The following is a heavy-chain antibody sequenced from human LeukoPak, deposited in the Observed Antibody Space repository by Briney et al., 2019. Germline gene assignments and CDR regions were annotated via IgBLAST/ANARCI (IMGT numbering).Heavy chain of an antibody. V-gene: IGHV1-2*02. CDR2: INPNSGGT. CDR1: GYTFTGYY. Sequence: GASVKVSCKASGYTFTGYYMHWVRQAPGQGLEWMGWINPNSGGTNYAQKFQGRVTMTRDTSISTAYMELSRLRSDDTAVYYCARQPHDSGYSFDYWGQGTLVTISS. CDR3: ARQPHDSGYSFDY. J-gene: IGHJ4*02. D-gene: IGHD3-22*01.